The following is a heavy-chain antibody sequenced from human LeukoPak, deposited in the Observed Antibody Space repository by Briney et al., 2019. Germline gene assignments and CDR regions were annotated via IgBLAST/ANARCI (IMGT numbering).Heavy chain of an antibody. Sequence: GGSLRLSCAASGFTFSSYEMNWVRQAPGKGLEWVSYISSSGSTIYYADSVKGRFTISRDNAKNSLYLQMNSLRAEDTAVYYCARDSPEPIAAAGTADYWGQGTLATVSS. D-gene: IGHD6-13*01. J-gene: IGHJ4*02. CDR3: ARDSPEPIAAAGTADY. CDR1: GFTFSSYE. V-gene: IGHV3-48*03. CDR2: ISSSGSTI.